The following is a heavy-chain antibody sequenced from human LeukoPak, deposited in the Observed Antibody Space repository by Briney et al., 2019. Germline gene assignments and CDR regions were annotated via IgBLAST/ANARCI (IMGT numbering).Heavy chain of an antibody. Sequence: GRSLRLSCAASGFTFDDYAMHWVRQAPGKGLEWVSGISWNSGSIGYADSVKGRFTISRDNAKNSLYLQMNSLRAEDMALYYCAKDKTVRGVIRFFDAFDIWGQGTMVTVSS. D-gene: IGHD3-10*01. CDR1: GFTFDDYA. CDR2: ISWNSGSI. J-gene: IGHJ3*02. V-gene: IGHV3-9*03. CDR3: AKDKTVRGVIRFFDAFDI.